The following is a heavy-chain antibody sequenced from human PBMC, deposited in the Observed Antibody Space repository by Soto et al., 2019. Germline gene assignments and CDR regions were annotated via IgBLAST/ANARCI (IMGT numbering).Heavy chain of an antibody. CDR3: ARDAYGDYGVGVVYFDY. Sequence: QVQLQESGPGLVKPSQTLSLTCTVSGGSISSGGYYWSWIRQHPGKGLEWIGYIYYSGSTYYNPSLTSRVTISVDTSQTQFALKLSSVSDADTAVYYCARDAYGDYGVGVVYFDYWGQGNLVTVSS. CDR2: IYYSGST. J-gene: IGHJ4*02. V-gene: IGHV4-31*03. D-gene: IGHD4-17*01. CDR1: GGSISSGGYY.